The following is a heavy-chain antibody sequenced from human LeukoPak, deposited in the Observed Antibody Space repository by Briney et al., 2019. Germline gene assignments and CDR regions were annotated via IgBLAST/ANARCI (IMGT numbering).Heavy chain of an antibody. Sequence: ASVKVSCKASGYTFTGYYMHWVRQAPGQGLEWMGWINPNSGGTNYAQKLQGRVTMTTDTSTSTAYMELRSLRSDDTAVYYCARQPRGQSGSHPYNWFDPWGQGTLVTVSS. J-gene: IGHJ5*02. CDR2: INPNSGGT. D-gene: IGHD3-10*01. V-gene: IGHV1-2*02. CDR1: GYTFTGYY. CDR3: ARQPRGQSGSHPYNWFDP.